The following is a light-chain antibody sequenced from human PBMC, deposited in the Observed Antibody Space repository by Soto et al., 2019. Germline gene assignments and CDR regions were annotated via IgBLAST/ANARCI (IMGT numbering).Light chain of an antibody. CDR2: KAS. CDR1: QTISSW. J-gene: IGKJ5*01. Sequence: DIQMTQSPSTLSGSVGDRVTITCRASQTISSWLAWYQQKPGKAPKLLIYKASTLKSGVPSRFSGSGSGTEFTLTISSLQPEDFATYYCLQDYNYPSTFGQGTRLEIK. V-gene: IGKV1-5*03. CDR3: LQDYNYPST.